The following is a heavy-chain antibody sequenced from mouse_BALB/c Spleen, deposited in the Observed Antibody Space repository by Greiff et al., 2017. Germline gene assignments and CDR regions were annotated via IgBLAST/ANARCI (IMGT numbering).Heavy chain of an antibody. CDR3: ARKGRDWYFDV. Sequence: VQLQQSGAELAKPGASVKMSCKASGYSFTGYYMHWVKQSHVKSLEWIGRINPYNGATSYNQNFKDKASLTVDKSSSTAYMELHSLTSEDSAVYYCARKGRDWYFDVWGAGTTVTVSS. J-gene: IGHJ1*01. V-gene: IGHV1-31*01. CDR1: GYSFTGYY. CDR2: INPYNGAT.